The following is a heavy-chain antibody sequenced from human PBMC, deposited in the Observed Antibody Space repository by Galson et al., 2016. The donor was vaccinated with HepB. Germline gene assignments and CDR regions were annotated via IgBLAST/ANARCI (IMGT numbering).Heavy chain of an antibody. V-gene: IGHV4-34*01. J-gene: IGHJ6*03. CDR2: INHSGST. CDR1: GESFSGYY. CDR3: VRLVGTGYYSPRYYYYYYMDV. D-gene: IGHD3-22*01. Sequence: SETLSLTCAVYGESFSGYYWSWIRQPPGKGLEWIGEINHSGSTNYNPSLKSRITISVDTSKNQFSLKLTSVTAADTAVYYCVRLVGTGYYSPRYYYYYYMDVWGKGTTVTVSS.